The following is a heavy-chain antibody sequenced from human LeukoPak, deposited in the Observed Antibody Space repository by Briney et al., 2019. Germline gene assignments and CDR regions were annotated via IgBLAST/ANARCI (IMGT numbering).Heavy chain of an antibody. Sequence: SETLSLTCTVSGRSIGTYYWSWVRQSPGKGLEWLGYIYVTGNRYNPYLQSRVTISVDTSRNQFFLKMSSVTAADTAVYYCARHIGGGIEDMDVWGKGTKVTVSS. CDR3: ARHIGGGIEDMDV. V-gene: IGHV4-59*08. J-gene: IGHJ6*03. CDR1: GRSIGTYY. D-gene: IGHD3-16*02. CDR2: IYVTGN.